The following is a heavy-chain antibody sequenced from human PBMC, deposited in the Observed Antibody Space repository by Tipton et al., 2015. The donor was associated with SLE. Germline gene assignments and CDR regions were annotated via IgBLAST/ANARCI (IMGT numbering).Heavy chain of an antibody. CDR1: GFTFRSYW. D-gene: IGHD1-14*01. Sequence: SLRLSCVASGFTFRSYWMSWVRQAPGKGPGWGGNIKEDGSERYYVDSVRGRFTISRDNAKNSLYLQMNSLRAEDTAVYYCARDYRSRTADYWGLGTLVTVSS. V-gene: IGHV3-7*01. J-gene: IGHJ4*02. CDR2: IKEDGSER. CDR3: ARDYRSRTADY.